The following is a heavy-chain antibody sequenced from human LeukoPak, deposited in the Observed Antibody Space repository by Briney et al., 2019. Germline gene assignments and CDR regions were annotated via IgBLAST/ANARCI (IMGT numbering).Heavy chain of an antibody. CDR3: AGDQAVPGTAFDH. J-gene: IGHJ4*02. CDR1: GGSISTYY. V-gene: IGHV4-59*01. CDR2: ISYSGST. D-gene: IGHD6-19*01. Sequence: PSETLSLTCTVSGGSISTYYWNWIRQPPGKGLEWIGYISYSGSTNYNPSLKSRVTISVDTSKNQFSLKLTSVTAADTAVYYCAGDQAVPGTAFDHWGQGALVIVSS.